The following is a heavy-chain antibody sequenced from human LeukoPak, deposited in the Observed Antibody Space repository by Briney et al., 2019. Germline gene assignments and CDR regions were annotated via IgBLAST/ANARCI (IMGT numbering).Heavy chain of an antibody. J-gene: IGHJ4*02. Sequence: GASVKVSCKASGYTFTGYYMHWVRQAPGQGLEWMGWINPHSGGTNSAQKFQGRVTMTRDTSISTAYMELSRLRSDDTAVHYCARAYDYGGNLVPFDYWGQGTLVSVSS. CDR1: GYTFTGYY. V-gene: IGHV1-2*02. CDR2: INPHSGGT. D-gene: IGHD4-23*01. CDR3: ARAYDYGGNLVPFDY.